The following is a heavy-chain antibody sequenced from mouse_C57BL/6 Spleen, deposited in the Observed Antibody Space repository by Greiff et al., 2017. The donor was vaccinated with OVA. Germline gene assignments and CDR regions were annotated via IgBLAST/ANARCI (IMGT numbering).Heavy chain of an antibody. V-gene: IGHV1-76*01. CDR1: GYTFTDYY. D-gene: IGHD1-1*01. Sequence: QVQLKESGAELVRPGASVKLSCKASGYTFTDYYINWVKQRPGQGLEWIARIYPGSGNTYYNEKFKGKATLTAEKSSSTAYMQLSSLTSEDSAVYFCARSGGSSPGGMDYWGQGTSVTVSS. CDR3: ARSGGSSPGGMDY. CDR2: IYPGSGNT. J-gene: IGHJ4*01.